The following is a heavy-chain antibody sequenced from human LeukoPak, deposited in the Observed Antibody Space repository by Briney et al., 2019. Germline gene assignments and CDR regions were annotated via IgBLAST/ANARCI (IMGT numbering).Heavy chain of an antibody. J-gene: IGHJ5*02. CDR1: GGTFSSYA. V-gene: IGHV1-69*13. D-gene: IGHD2-2*02. Sequence: GASVKVSCKASGGTFSSYAISWVRQAPGQGLEWMGGIIPIFGTANYAQKFQGRVTITADESTSTAYMELSSLRSEDTAVYYCARGGMEYQLLYLPDPWGQGTLVTVSS. CDR2: IIPIFGTA. CDR3: ARGGMEYQLLYLPDP.